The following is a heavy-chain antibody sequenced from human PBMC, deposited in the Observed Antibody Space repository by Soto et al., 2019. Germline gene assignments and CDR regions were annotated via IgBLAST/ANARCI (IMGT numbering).Heavy chain of an antibody. CDR2: ISYDGSNK. V-gene: IGHV3-30*04. Sequence: GGSLRLSCAASGFNFSSYAMHWVRQAPGKGLEWVAVISYDGSNKYYADSVKGRFTISRDNSKNTLYLQMNSLRAEDTAVYYCARERSFSSSWFDYWGQGTLVTVSS. D-gene: IGHD6-13*01. CDR1: GFNFSSYA. CDR3: ARERSFSSSWFDY. J-gene: IGHJ4*02.